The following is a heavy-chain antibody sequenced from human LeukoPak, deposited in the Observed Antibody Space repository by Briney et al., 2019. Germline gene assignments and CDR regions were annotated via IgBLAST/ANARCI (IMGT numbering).Heavy chain of an antibody. CDR3: ATVHSGCSWDGY. Sequence: GASLKISCKVSGYTLTELSMHWVRQAPGNGLEWMGGFDPEDGETIYAQKFQGRVTMTEDTSTDTAYMELSSLRSEDTAVYYCATVHSGCSWDGYWGQGNLVTVSS. V-gene: IGHV1-24*01. J-gene: IGHJ4*02. D-gene: IGHD4/OR15-4a*01. CDR1: GYTLTELS. CDR2: FDPEDGET.